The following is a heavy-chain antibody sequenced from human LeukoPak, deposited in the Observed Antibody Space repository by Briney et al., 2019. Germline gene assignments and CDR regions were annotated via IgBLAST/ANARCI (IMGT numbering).Heavy chain of an antibody. CDR3: ARSLWFRCDY. J-gene: IGHJ4*02. V-gene: IGHV3-48*03. CDR2: ISNGGSII. CDR1: GFTFSSYE. Sequence: GGSLRLSCAASGFTFSSYEMNWVRQAPGKGLEWVSYISNGGSIIYYADSVNGRFTISRDNGKNSLYLQMNSLRGEDTAVYYCARSLWFRCDYWGQGTLVTVSS. D-gene: IGHD5-18*01.